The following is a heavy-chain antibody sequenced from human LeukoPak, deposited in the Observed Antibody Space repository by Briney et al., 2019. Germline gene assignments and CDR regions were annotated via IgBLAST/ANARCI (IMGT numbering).Heavy chain of an antibody. V-gene: IGHV1-8*01. CDR1: GYTFTSYD. CDR2: MNPNSGNT. D-gene: IGHD1-1*01. Sequence: ASVKASCKTSGYTFTSYDINWVRQATGQGLEWMGWMNPNSGNTGYTQKFQGRVVMTRNTSISTAYTELSGLRSEDTAVYYCARRSTISTTGRPWGMDVWGQGTTVTVSS. CDR3: ARRSTISTTGRPWGMDV. J-gene: IGHJ6*02.